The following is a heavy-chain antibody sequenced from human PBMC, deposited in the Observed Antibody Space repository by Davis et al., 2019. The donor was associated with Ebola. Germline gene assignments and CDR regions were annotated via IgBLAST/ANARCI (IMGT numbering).Heavy chain of an antibody. CDR2: ISYDGSNK. V-gene: IGHV3-30-3*01. D-gene: IGHD5-18*01. Sequence: GESLKISCAASGFTFSSYAMHWVRQAPGKGLEWVAVISYDGSNKYYADSVKGRFTISRDNSKNTLYLQMNSLRAEDTAVYYCARDEGGYSYGYLGYYYYYMDVWGKGTTVTVSS. CDR3: ARDEGGYSYGYLGYYYYYMDV. J-gene: IGHJ6*03. CDR1: GFTFSSYA.